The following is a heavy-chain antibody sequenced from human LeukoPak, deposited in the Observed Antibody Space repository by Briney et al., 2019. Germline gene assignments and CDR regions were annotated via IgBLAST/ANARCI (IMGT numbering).Heavy chain of an antibody. D-gene: IGHD6-19*01. Sequence: GGSLRLSCAVSGFTFSSYAMSWVRQAPGKGLEWVSSISSSGGSTYYADSVKGRFTISRDNSKNTLYVQMNSLRAEDTAVYYCAKGGGPSGWQNFDYWGQGTLVTVSS. CDR2: ISSSGGST. J-gene: IGHJ4*02. CDR3: AKGGGPSGWQNFDY. CDR1: GFTFSSYA. V-gene: IGHV3-23*01.